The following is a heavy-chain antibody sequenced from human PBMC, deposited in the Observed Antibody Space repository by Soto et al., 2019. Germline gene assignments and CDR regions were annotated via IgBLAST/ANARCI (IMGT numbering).Heavy chain of an antibody. CDR2: IYYSGST. CDR1: GGSISSSSYY. Sequence: SETLSLTCTVSGGSISSSSYYWGWIRQPPGKGLEWIGSIYYSGSTYYNPSLKSRVTISVDTSKNQFSLKLGSVTAADTAVYYCARHVPLLHIVVVVAATLDDVDAFDIWGQGTMVTVSS. J-gene: IGHJ3*02. D-gene: IGHD2-15*01. V-gene: IGHV4-39*01. CDR3: ARHVPLLHIVVVVAATLDDVDAFDI.